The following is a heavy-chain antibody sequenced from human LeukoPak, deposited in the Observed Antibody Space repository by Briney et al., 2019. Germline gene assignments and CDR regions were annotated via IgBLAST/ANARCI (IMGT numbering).Heavy chain of an antibody. CDR3: ARVGPSYYCSSNSCYGYYGMDV. Sequence: GGSLRLSCAASGFTFSSYSMNWVRQAPGKGREWVSTISSSSSGIYYADSVKGRFTIYRDNAKNSLYLQMNSLRAEDTAVYYCARVGPSYYCSSNSCYGYYGMDVWGKGTTVTVSS. CDR1: GFTFSSYS. D-gene: IGHD2-2*01. J-gene: IGHJ6*04. CDR2: ISSSSSGI. V-gene: IGHV3-21*01.